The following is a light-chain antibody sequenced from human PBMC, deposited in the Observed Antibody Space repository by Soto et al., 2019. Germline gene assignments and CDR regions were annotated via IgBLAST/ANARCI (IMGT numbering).Light chain of an antibody. CDR2: DVT. CDR3: EQYYDLPIT. V-gene: IGKV1-33*01. Sequence: HGTESXSSLSAXVVXRXXXTXXASQEIDKYLNWYQQKPGKAPKLLIDDVTNLETGVPSRFSGSGSGTHFTFTIGSLQPEDIATYYSEQYYDLPITFGQGTALDIK. CDR1: QEIDKY. J-gene: IGKJ5*01.